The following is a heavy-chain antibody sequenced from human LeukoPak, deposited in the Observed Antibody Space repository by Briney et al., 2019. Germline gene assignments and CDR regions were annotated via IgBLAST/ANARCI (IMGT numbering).Heavy chain of an antibody. CDR1: GGSISSYY. Sequence: PSQTLSLTCTVSGGSISSYYWSWIRQPPGKGLEWIGYIYYSGSTNYNPSLKSRVTISVDTSKNQFSLKLSSVTAADTAVYYCARLDYDSSGPFDYWGQGTLVTVSS. J-gene: IGHJ4*02. D-gene: IGHD3-22*01. CDR2: IYYSGST. V-gene: IGHV4-59*08. CDR3: ARLDYDSSGPFDY.